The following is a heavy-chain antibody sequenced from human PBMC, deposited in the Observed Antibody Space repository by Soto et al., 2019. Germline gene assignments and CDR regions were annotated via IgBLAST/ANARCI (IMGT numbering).Heavy chain of an antibody. J-gene: IGHJ6*02. Sequence: PSEALSLTCTVSGGSISSYYWSWIRQPPGKGLEWIGYIYYSGSTNYNPSLKSRVTISVDTSKNQFSLKLSSVTAADTAVYYCGGAAARAEGSGVVYYYGMDVWGQGTTVTVSS. D-gene: IGHD6-13*01. CDR2: IYYSGST. CDR3: GGAAARAEGSGVVYYYGMDV. CDR1: GGSISSYY. V-gene: IGHV4-59*01.